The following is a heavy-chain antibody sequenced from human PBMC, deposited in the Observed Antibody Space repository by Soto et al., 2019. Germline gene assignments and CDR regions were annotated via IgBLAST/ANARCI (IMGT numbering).Heavy chain of an antibody. D-gene: IGHD4-17*01. CDR2: IIPRSATS. V-gene: IGHV1-69*13. CDR1: GDTFSTYT. CDR3: AREGLVFVPTTVNSDYYYYAMDV. J-gene: IGHJ6*02. Sequence: SVKVSCKASGDTFSTYTITCRRQAPGQGLEWMGGIIPRSATSNYAQKFQGRVTITADESTNTAYMELSSLRSEDTAVYYCAREGLVFVPTTVNSDYYYYAMDVWGQGTTVTVSS.